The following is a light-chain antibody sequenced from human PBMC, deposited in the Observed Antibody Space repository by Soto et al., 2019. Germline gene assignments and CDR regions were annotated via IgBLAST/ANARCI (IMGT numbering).Light chain of an antibody. Sequence: DIQMTQSPSTLSASVGDRVTITCRASQSLSSWLAWYQQKPGKAPKRLIYSASSLQSGVPSRFSGSGSGTEFTLTISGLLPEDFATYHCQQLNTLPFTFGQGTRLEIK. V-gene: IGKV1-5*01. J-gene: IGKJ5*01. CDR2: SAS. CDR3: QQLNTLPFT. CDR1: QSLSSW.